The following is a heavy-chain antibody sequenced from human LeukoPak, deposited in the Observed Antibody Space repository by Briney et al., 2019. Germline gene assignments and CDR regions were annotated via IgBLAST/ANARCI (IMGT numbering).Heavy chain of an antibody. Sequence: GGSLRLSCAASGFTLSSYSMNWVRQAPGKGLEWVSSISSSSSYIYYADSVKGRFTISRDNAKNSLYLQMNSLRAEDTAVYYCARAVSIQLWTREYDALDIWGQGTMVTVSS. CDR1: GFTLSSYS. CDR2: ISSSSSYI. CDR3: ARAVSIQLWTREYDALDI. V-gene: IGHV3-21*01. D-gene: IGHD5-18*01. J-gene: IGHJ3*02.